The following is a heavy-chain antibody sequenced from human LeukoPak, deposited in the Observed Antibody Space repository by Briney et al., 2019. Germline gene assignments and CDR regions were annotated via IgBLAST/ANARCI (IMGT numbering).Heavy chain of an antibody. V-gene: IGHV3-7*05. CDR1: GFTFSNFW. CDR2: IKEDGSDK. Sequence: GGSLRLSCAASGFTFSNFWMAWVRQAPGKGLEWVAHIKEDGSDKKYVDSVKGRFTISRDNPKNSLYLQMNSLRAEDTAVYYCARDVGYHTFDYWGQGGLVTVSS. J-gene: IGHJ4*02. D-gene: IGHD5-12*01. CDR3: ARDVGYHTFDY.